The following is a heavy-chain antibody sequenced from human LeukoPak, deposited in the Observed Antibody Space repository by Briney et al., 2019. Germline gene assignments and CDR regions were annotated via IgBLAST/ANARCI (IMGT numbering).Heavy chain of an antibody. J-gene: IGHJ4*02. CDR3: ARDSYEVGATFDY. V-gene: IGHV3-74*01. D-gene: IGHD1-26*01. CDR2: INIDGTTT. Sequence: AGSLRLSCAASGFTFTRYWMHWVRQVPGKGLVWISRINIDGTTTNYADSVKGRFTVSRDNAKNTMYLQVNSLRVEDTAVYYCARDSYEVGATFDYWGQGTLVTVSS. CDR1: GFTFTRYW.